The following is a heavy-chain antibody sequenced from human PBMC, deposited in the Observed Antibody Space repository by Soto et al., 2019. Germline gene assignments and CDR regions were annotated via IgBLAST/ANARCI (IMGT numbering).Heavy chain of an antibody. J-gene: IGHJ6*02. CDR1: GGSISSEYYH. CDR2: IHYSGSV. Sequence: QVQLQESGPGLVRPSQTLSLTCTVSGGSISSEYYHWTWIRQAPGKGLEWIGYIHYSGSVHYNPSHQSRLTMSVDTSKNLFSLKLSSVTAADTAVYFCAREDDGGDRDYYGLDVWGQGTTVTVSS. D-gene: IGHD2-21*02. CDR3: AREDDGGDRDYYGLDV. V-gene: IGHV4-30-4*01.